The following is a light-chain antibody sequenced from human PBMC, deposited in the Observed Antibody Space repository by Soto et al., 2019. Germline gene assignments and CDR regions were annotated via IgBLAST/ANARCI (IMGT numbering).Light chain of an antibody. CDR1: SSDVGNYIY. CDR2: EVS. CDR3: TSYKTSSTYV. Sequence: QSALAQPASVSGSPGQSITISCTGTSSDVGNYIYVFWFQQHPGKAPKLIISEVSNRPSGVSSRFSGSKSGNTASLTISGLQAEEEAHYYCTSYKTSSTYVFGTGTKVTVL. V-gene: IGLV2-14*01. J-gene: IGLJ1*01.